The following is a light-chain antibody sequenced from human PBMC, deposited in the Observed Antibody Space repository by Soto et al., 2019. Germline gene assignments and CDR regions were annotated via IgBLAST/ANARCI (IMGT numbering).Light chain of an antibody. V-gene: IGLV2-8*01. CDR1: YSDVGGSNY. J-gene: IGLJ2*01. Sequence: QSALTQPPSASGSPGQSVTISCTGTYSDVGGSNYVSWYQQHPGKAPKLVIYEVIQRPSGVPDRFSGSRSGNTASLTVSRLQAEDEADYHCSSNVVGTNLKIFGGGTKLTVL. CDR2: EVI. CDR3: SSNVVGTNLKI.